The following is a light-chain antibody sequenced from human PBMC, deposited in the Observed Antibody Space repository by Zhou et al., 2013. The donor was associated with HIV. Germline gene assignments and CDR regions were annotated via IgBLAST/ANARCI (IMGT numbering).Light chain of an antibody. CDR2: DTS. J-gene: IGKJ2*01. CDR1: QSVDTR. CDR3: QQRSKWPRA. V-gene: IGKV3-11*01. Sequence: EIVLTQSPATLSLSPGEGVTLSCRASQSVDTRLAWYQQRPGQAPRLLIYDTSKRATGIPARFSGSGSGTDFTLTIDSLEPEDFGVYYCQQRSKWPRAFGQGTKLEI.